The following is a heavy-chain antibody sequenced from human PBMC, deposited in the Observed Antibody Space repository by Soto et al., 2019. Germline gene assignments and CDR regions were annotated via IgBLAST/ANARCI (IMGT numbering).Heavy chain of an antibody. CDR2: IWYDGSNK. V-gene: IGHV3-33*01. D-gene: IGHD5-18*01. CDR1: GFTFSSYG. CDR3: ARGGYSYGYYYYGMDV. Sequence: GGSLRLSCAASGFTFSSYGMHWVRQAPGKGLEWVAVIWYDGSNKYYADSVKGRFTISRDNSKNTLYLQMNSLRAEDTAVYYCARGGYSYGYYYYGMDVWGQGTTVTVSS. J-gene: IGHJ6*02.